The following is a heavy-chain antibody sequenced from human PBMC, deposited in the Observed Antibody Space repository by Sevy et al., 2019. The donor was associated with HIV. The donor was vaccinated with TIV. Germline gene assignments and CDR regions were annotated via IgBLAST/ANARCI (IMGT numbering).Heavy chain of an antibody. CDR3: ARRGTIFGNNYYYYGMDV. CDR1: GDSVSSNSAA. CDR2: TYYRSKWYN. V-gene: IGHV6-1*01. D-gene: IGHD3-3*01. Sequence: SQTLSLTCAISGDSVSSNSAAWNWIRQSPSRGLEWLGRTYYRSKWYNDYAVSVKSRITINPDTSKNQFSLQLNSVTPEDTAVYYSARRGTIFGNNYYYYGMDVWGQGTTVTVSS. J-gene: IGHJ6*02.